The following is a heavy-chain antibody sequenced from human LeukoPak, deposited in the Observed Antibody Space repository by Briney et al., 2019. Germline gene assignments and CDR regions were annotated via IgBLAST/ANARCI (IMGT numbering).Heavy chain of an antibody. CDR3: ARDQMSGGTWFDP. Sequence: GGSLSCSVPPPEFTFISFAFHGARQAPGKGREGVAVISYDGSNKYYADSVKGRFTISRDNSKNTLYLQMNSLRAEDTAVYYCARDQMSGGTWFDPWGQGTLVTVSS. V-gene: IGHV3-30*04. CDR2: ISYDGSNK. CDR1: EFTFISFA. D-gene: IGHD2-8*02. J-gene: IGHJ5*02.